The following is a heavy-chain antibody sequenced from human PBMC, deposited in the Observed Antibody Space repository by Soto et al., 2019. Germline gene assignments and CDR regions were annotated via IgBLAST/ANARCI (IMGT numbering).Heavy chain of an antibody. CDR1: EGTFSSYA. Sequence: QVQLVQSGAEVKKPGSSVKVSCKASEGTFSSYAISWVRQAPGQGLEWMGGIIPIFGTANYAQKFQGRVTITADESTSTAYMELSSLRSEDTAVYYCARSPVSIVVVVAATEYYFDYWGQGTLVTVSS. CDR2: IIPIFGTA. J-gene: IGHJ4*02. V-gene: IGHV1-69*12. CDR3: ARSPVSIVVVVAATEYYFDY. D-gene: IGHD2-15*01.